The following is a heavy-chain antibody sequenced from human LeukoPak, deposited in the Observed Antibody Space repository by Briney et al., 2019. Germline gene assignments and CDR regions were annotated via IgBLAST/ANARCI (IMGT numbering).Heavy chain of an antibody. CDR3: TNPPTVTQTRFDP. D-gene: IGHD4-17*01. Sequence: GGSLRLSCAASGFTFISYSMNWVRQAPGKGLEWVSSISGGSSYIYYADSVQGRFTISRDNTKNSLYLQMNSLRAEDTAIYYCTNPPTVTQTRFDPWGQGTLVTVSS. CDR2: ISGGSSYI. CDR1: GFTFISYS. J-gene: IGHJ5*02. V-gene: IGHV3-21*04.